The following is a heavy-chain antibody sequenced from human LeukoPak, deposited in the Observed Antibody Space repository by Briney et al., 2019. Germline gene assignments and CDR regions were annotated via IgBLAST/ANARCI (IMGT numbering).Heavy chain of an antibody. V-gene: IGHV3-23*01. D-gene: IGHD6-19*01. CDR1: AFTFSSYA. CDR2: ISGSGAST. J-gene: IGHJ4*02. Sequence: GGSLTCSGSGSAFTFSSYAMSWVRPAPGKGLEWVSTISGSGASTYYADSVKGRFTISRDNSKNTMYLQMNSLRAEDTAVYYCAKDIRSSGWSKYSDYWGQGTLVTVSS. CDR3: AKDIRSSGWSKYSDY.